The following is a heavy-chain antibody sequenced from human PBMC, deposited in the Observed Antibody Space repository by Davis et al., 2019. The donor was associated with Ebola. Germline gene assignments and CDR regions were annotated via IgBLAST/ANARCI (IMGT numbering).Heavy chain of an antibody. CDR3: ARDHWGGGYCSSTSCTPYYYYYGMDV. J-gene: IGHJ6*02. Sequence: SETLSLTCAISGDSVSSNSAAWNWIRQSPSRGLEWLGRTYYRSKWYNDYAVSVKSRITINPDTSKNQFSLQLNSVTPEDTAVYYCARDHWGGGYCSSTSCTPYYYYYGMDVWGQGTTVTVSS. D-gene: IGHD2-2*01. V-gene: IGHV6-1*01. CDR2: TYYRSKWYN. CDR1: GDSVSSNSAA.